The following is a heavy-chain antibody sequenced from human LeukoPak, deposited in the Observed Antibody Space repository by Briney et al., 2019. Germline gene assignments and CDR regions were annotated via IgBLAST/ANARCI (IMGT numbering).Heavy chain of an antibody. J-gene: IGHJ4*02. CDR1: GFTFSSYA. CDR3: ARDEDTAMAIDY. V-gene: IGHV3-23*01. Sequence: GGSLRLSCAASGFTFSSYAITWVRQAPGKGLEWVSTVSDDGRSTHYADSVKGRFTISRDNAKNSLYLQMNSLRAEDTAVYYCARDEDTAMAIDYWGQGTLVTVSS. D-gene: IGHD5-18*01. CDR2: VSDDGRST.